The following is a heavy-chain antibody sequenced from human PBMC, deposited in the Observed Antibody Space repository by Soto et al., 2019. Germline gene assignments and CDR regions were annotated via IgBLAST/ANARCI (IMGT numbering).Heavy chain of an antibody. V-gene: IGHV3-53*01. Sequence: XGALRLSCSAAGVTVSSNYMSWVRQAPGKGLEWVSVIYSGGSTYYADSVKGRFTISRDNSKNTLYLQMNSLRAEDTAVYYCARGALNAFDIWGQGTMVTVS. CDR1: GVTVSSNY. J-gene: IGHJ3*02. CDR2: IYSGGST. CDR3: ARGALNAFDI.